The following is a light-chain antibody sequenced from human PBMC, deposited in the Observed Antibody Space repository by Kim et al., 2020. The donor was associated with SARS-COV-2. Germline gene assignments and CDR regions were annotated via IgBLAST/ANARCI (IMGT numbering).Light chain of an antibody. CDR1: SSDVGGYNY. J-gene: IGLJ2*01. CDR3: SSYTSDSTLDVV. Sequence: QSALTQPASVSGSPGQSTTISCTGTSSDVGGYNYVSWYQQHPGKASKLMIYEVINRLSGVSNRFSGSKSGNTASLTISGLQAEDEADYYCSSYTSDSTLDVVFGGGTQLTVL. V-gene: IGLV2-14*01. CDR2: EVI.